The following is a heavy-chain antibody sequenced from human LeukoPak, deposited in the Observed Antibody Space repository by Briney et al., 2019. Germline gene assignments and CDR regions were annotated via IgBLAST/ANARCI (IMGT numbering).Heavy chain of an antibody. Sequence: PSETLSLTCTVSGGSISSYYWTWIRQPAGKGLEWIGYIYTSGSTNYNPSLKSRVTISVDTSKNQFSLKLSSVTAADTAVYYCARQNRSHSSDCWFDPWGQGTLVTVSS. J-gene: IGHJ5*02. D-gene: IGHD2-21*01. CDR3: ARQNRSHSSDCWFDP. V-gene: IGHV4-4*09. CDR2: IYTSGST. CDR1: GGSISSYY.